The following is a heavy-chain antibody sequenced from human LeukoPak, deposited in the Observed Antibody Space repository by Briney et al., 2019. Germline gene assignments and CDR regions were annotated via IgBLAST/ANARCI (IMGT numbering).Heavy chain of an antibody. CDR1: GYSFTTYW. CDR2: IYSIGTT. V-gene: IGHV3-53*01. Sequence: GESLKISCKGSGYSFTTYWIGWVRQMSGKGLDWVSVIYSIGTTYYADSVKGRFTISRDNSKNTVYLQMNSLRAEDTAVYYCARVGSRLGAFDVWGQGTMVTVSS. J-gene: IGHJ3*01. D-gene: IGHD3-16*01. CDR3: ARVGSRLGAFDV.